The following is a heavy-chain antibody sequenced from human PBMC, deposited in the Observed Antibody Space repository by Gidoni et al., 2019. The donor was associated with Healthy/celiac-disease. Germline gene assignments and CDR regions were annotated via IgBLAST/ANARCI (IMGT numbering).Heavy chain of an antibody. V-gene: IGHV1-69*06. Sequence: VQLVQPGAEVKKPGSSVKVSCKATGGTFSSYALSWVRQAPGQGLEWMGGIIPILGTANYAQKFQGRVTITADKSTSTAYMELSSLRSEDTAVYYCARDRRQLVIGYYYYYGMDVWGHGTTVTVSS. D-gene: IGHD6-13*01. CDR3: ARDRRQLVIGYYYYYGMDV. J-gene: IGHJ6*02. CDR1: GGTFSSYA. CDR2: IIPILGTA.